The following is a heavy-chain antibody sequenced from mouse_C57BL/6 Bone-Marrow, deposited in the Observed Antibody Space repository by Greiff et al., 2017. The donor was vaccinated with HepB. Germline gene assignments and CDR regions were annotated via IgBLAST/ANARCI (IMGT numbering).Heavy chain of an antibody. CDR3: ARHSMGNYWFAY. Sequence: DVKLVESGGDLVKPGGSLKLSCAASGFTFSSYGMSWVRQTPDKRLEWVATISSGGSYTYYPDSVKGRFTISRDNAKNTLYLQMSSLKSEDTAMYYCARHSMGNYWFAYWGQGTLVTVSA. D-gene: IGHD2-1*01. CDR2: ISSGGSYT. V-gene: IGHV5-6*02. J-gene: IGHJ3*01. CDR1: GFTFSSYG.